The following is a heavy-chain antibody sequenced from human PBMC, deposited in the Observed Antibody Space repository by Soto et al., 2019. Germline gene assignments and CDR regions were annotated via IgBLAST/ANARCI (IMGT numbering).Heavy chain of an antibody. V-gene: IGHV4-59*01. Sequence: QVQLQESGPGLVKPSETLSLTCTVSGGSISSYYWSWIRQPPGKGLEWIGYIYYSGSTNYNPSLKSRVTISVDTSKNQFSLKLSSVTAADTAVYYCARAPYCSGGSCSPSDYWGQGTLVTVSS. J-gene: IGHJ4*02. CDR2: IYYSGST. CDR1: GGSISSYY. CDR3: ARAPYCSGGSCSPSDY. D-gene: IGHD2-15*01.